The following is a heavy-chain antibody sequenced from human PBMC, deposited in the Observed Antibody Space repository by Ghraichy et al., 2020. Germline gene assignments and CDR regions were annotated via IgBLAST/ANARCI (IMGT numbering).Heavy chain of an antibody. V-gene: IGHV3-43*01. Sequence: GGSLRLSCAASGFTFQEYTIHWIRQAPGKGLEWVSLIDRDGRTFYTDSVKGRFTVSRDNSKNSLYLQMNSLRTEDTAFYYCAKERATLFFDYLGQGTLVTVSS. CDR2: IDRDGRT. J-gene: IGHJ4*02. CDR1: GFTFQEYT. CDR3: AKERATLFFDY. D-gene: IGHD2-15*01.